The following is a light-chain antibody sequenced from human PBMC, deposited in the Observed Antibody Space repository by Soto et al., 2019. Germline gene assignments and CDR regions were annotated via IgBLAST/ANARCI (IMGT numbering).Light chain of an antibody. V-gene: IGKV3-15*01. CDR3: QQYKNWPRT. J-gene: IGKJ1*01. Sequence: EIVMTQSPANLSVSPGERATLSCSASQSVSSSLAWYQQKPGQPPRLLIYGASTRATGIPARFSGSGSGTEFTLTISSLQSEDFAVYYCQQYKNWPRTFGQGTKVDI. CDR1: QSVSSS. CDR2: GAS.